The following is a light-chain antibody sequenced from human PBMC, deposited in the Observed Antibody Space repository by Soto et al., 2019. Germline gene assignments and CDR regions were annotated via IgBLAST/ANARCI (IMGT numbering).Light chain of an antibody. J-gene: IGLJ2*01. V-gene: IGLV2-14*01. CDR1: SNDVGGYNY. Sequence: QSALTQPASVSESPGQSVTISCTGTSNDVGGYNYVSWYQQFPGRAPRLMIYDVSNRPSGISDRFSGSKSGNTASLTITGLQAEDEADYYCSSYRGSSGVVLFGGGTKLTVL. CDR3: SSYRGSSGVVL. CDR2: DVS.